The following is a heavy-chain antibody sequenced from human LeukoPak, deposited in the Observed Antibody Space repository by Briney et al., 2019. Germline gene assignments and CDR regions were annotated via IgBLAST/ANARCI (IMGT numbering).Heavy chain of an antibody. D-gene: IGHD4-23*01. Sequence: SVKVSCKASGGTFSSYAISWVRQAPGQGLEWMGGIIPIFGTANYAQKFQGRVTITADKSTSTAYMELSSLRSEDTAVYYCARNLDYGGAYYYMDVWGKGTTVTISS. CDR1: GGTFSSYA. CDR3: ARNLDYGGAYYYMDV. J-gene: IGHJ6*03. CDR2: IIPIFGTA. V-gene: IGHV1-69*06.